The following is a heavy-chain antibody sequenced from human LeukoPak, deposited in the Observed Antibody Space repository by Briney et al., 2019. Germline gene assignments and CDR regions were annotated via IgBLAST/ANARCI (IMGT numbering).Heavy chain of an antibody. CDR1: GFTFSSYA. V-gene: IGHV3-23*01. J-gene: IGHJ6*03. D-gene: IGHD3-3*01. Sequence: GGSLRLSCAASGFTFSSYAMSWVRQAPGKGLEWVSAISGSGGSTYYADSVKGRFTISRDNSKNTLYLQMNSLRAEDTAVYYCAKDGYDFSYYYYYYMDVWGKGTTVTVSS. CDR2: ISGSGGST. CDR3: AKDGYDFSYYYYYYMDV.